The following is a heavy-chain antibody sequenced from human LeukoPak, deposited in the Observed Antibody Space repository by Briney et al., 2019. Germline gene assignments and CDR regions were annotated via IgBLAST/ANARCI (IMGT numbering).Heavy chain of an antibody. Sequence: ASVKVSCKASGYTFTSYYMHWVRQAPGQGLEWMGIINPSGGSTSYAQKFQGRVTMTTDTSTSTAYMELRSLRSDDTAVYYCAREMVRGVSWFDPWGQGTLVTVSS. CDR3: AREMVRGVSWFDP. CDR1: GYTFTSYY. D-gene: IGHD3-10*01. J-gene: IGHJ5*02. CDR2: INPSGGST. V-gene: IGHV1-46*01.